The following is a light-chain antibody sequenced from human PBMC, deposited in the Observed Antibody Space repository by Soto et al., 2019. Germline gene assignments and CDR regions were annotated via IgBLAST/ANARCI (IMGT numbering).Light chain of an antibody. CDR1: QSVLYSSNNKNY. CDR2: WAS. Sequence: DIVMTQYPDSLAVSLGERATINCKSSQSVLYSSNNKNYLAWYQQKPGQPPKLLIYWASTRESGVPDRFSGSGSGTDFTLTISSLPADDVAVYYCQQYYSTPRTFGQGTKVEIK. J-gene: IGKJ1*01. CDR3: QQYYSTPRT. V-gene: IGKV4-1*01.